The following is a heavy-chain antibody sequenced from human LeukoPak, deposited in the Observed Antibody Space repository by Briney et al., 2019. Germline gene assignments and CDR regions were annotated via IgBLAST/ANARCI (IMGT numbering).Heavy chain of an antibody. CDR1: GGSISSGSYY. D-gene: IGHD5-12*01. J-gene: IGHJ4*02. Sequence: SQTLSLTCTVSGGSISSGSYYWSWIRQPTGKGLEWIGRIYTSGSTNYNPSLKSRVTMSVDTSKNQFSLKLSSVTAADTAVYYCAGTGGYDNFDYWGQGTLVTVSS. CDR3: AGTGGYDNFDY. CDR2: IYTSGST. V-gene: IGHV4-61*02.